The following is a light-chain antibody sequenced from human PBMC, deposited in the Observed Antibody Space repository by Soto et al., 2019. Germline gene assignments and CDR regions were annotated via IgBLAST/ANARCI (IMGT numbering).Light chain of an antibody. V-gene: IGKV3-20*01. Sequence: IVLTQSPGTLSLSPWEAATISCWASQTVSSNYLAWYQQRPGQAPRLIIYGASSRATGIPDRFSGSGSGTDFTLTISRLEPEDFAVYYCKQYGRSSITFGQGTRLEIK. J-gene: IGKJ5*01. CDR3: KQYGRSSIT. CDR2: GAS. CDR1: QTVSSNY.